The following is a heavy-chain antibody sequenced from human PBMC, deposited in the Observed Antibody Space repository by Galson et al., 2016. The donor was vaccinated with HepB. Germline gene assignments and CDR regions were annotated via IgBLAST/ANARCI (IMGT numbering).Heavy chain of an antibody. CDR2: IYNRGNT. CDR3: VRGPPAGCGGSTCYLGAFDI. J-gene: IGHJ3*02. V-gene: IGHV4-30-4*08. CDR1: GGSISTGVFY. Sequence: TLSLTCTVSGGSISTGVFYWSWIRQPPGKSLEWIGYIYNRGNTYYNPSLESRISISVDTSKNQVSLKVTSVTAADTAVYYCVRGPPAGCGGSTCYLGAFDIWGQGTMVTVSS. D-gene: IGHD2-21*01.